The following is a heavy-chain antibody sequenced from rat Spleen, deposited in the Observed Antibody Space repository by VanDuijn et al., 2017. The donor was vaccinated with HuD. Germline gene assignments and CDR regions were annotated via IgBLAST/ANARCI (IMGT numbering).Heavy chain of an antibody. CDR3: ATAGTRISRFAY. CDR2: ISPSGGIT. Sequence: EVQLVESGGGLVQPGRSLKLSCAASGFTFSNYGMHWIRQAPTKGLEWVASISPSGGITDYRDSVKGRFAISRDIAKSTLYLQMDSLGSEDTATYYCATAGTRISRFAYWGQGTLVTVSS. J-gene: IGHJ3*01. V-gene: IGHV5-19*01. D-gene: IGHD1-4*01. CDR1: GFTFSNYG.